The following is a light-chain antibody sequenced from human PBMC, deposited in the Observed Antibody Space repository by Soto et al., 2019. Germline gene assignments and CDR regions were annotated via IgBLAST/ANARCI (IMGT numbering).Light chain of an antibody. J-gene: IGKJ2*01. Sequence: EMVTTQSPATLSVSPGDGATLSCRASQSVDSNLAWFQQKPGQAPRLLIYGASTRATGIPARFSGSGSGTEFTLTISSLQSEDFAVYYCQQYYNWPRTFGQGTKLEIK. V-gene: IGKV3-15*01. CDR3: QQYYNWPRT. CDR1: QSVDSN. CDR2: GAS.